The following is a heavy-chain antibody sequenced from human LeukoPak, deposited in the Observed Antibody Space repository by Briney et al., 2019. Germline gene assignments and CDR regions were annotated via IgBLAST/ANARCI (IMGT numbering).Heavy chain of an antibody. D-gene: IGHD3-10*01. V-gene: IGHV3-30-3*01. Sequence: GGSLRLSCAASGFTFSSYAMHWVRQAPGKGLKWVAVISYDGSNKYYADSVKGRFTISRDNSKNTLYLQMNSLRAEDTAVYYCARDREVRGVWVDYWGQGTLVTVSS. CDR2: ISYDGSNK. J-gene: IGHJ4*02. CDR3: ARDREVRGVWVDY. CDR1: GFTFSSYA.